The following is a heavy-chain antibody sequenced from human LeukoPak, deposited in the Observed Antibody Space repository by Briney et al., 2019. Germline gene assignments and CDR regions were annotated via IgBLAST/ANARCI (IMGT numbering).Heavy chain of an antibody. CDR2: ISAYNGNT. CDR3: AREGAGPYSSSWYDY. J-gene: IGHJ4*02. V-gene: IGHV1-18*01. Sequence: ASVKVSCKASGYTFTSYGISWVRQAPGQGLEWMGWISAYNGNTNYAQKLQGRVTMTTDTSTSTAYMELGSLRSDDTAVYYCAREGAGPYSSSWYDYWGQGTLVTVSS. D-gene: IGHD6-13*01. CDR1: GYTFTSYG.